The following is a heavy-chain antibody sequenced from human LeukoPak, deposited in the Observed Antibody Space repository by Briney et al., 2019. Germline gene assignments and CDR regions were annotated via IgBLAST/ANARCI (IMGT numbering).Heavy chain of an antibody. Sequence: GGSLRLSCAASGFTFSSYWMHWVRQAPGKGLVWVSRINSDGSSTSYADSVKGRFTISRDNAENTLYLQMNSLRVEDTAVYYCVRGADTGYSSDSWGQGTLVTVSS. V-gene: IGHV3-74*01. CDR1: GFTFSSYW. CDR2: INSDGSST. J-gene: IGHJ4*02. D-gene: IGHD3-9*01. CDR3: VRGADTGYSSDS.